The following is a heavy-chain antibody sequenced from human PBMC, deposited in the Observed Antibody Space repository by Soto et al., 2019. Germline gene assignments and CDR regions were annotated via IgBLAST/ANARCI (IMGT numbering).Heavy chain of an antibody. CDR2: IIPMFGIA. Sequence: QVQLVQSGAEVKKPGSSVKVSCKASGGTFSRYSITWVRQAPGHGLEWIGRIIPMFGIASYAQKFQGRVTITADESTSTAYMELSSLRSDDTAVYYCAREDRDRETGLVPAAIDGMDVWGQGTTVTVSS. CDR3: AREDRDRETGLVPAAIDGMDV. J-gene: IGHJ6*02. D-gene: IGHD2-2*01. V-gene: IGHV1-69*08. CDR1: GGTFSRYS.